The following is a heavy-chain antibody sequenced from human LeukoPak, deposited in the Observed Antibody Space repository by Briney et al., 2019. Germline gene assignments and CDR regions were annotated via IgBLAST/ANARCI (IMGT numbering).Heavy chain of an antibody. Sequence: SETLSLTCAVYGGSFSGYYWSWIRQPPGKGLEWIGEINHSGSTNYNPSLKSRVTLSVDTSKNQFSLKLSSVTAADTAVYYCARGQWLHSFDYWGQGTLVTVSS. V-gene: IGHV4-34*01. CDR1: GGSFSGYY. CDR2: INHSGST. CDR3: ARGQWLHSFDY. D-gene: IGHD5-24*01. J-gene: IGHJ4*02.